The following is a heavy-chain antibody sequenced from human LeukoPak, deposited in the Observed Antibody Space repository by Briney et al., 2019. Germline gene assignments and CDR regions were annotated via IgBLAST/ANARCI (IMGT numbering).Heavy chain of an antibody. V-gene: IGHV4-39*01. CDR3: ARRYYYGSGSPEY. J-gene: IGHJ4*02. CDR2: IYYDGNT. Sequence: SETLSLTCAVSGDSISTSAYYWDWSRQPPGKGLEWLGNIYYDGNTRYNPSLKSRVTISVDRSKNQFSLKLSSVTAADTAVYYCARRYYYGSGSPEYWGQGTQVTVSS. D-gene: IGHD3-10*01. CDR1: GDSISTSAYY.